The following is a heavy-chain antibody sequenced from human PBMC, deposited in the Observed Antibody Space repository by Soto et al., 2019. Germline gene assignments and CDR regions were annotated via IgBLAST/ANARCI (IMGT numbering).Heavy chain of an antibody. D-gene: IGHD3-10*01. CDR3: AKDPRYYGSGSYSTSSSLNWFDP. CDR1: GFTFSSYA. Sequence: PGGSLRLSCAASGFTFSSYAMSWVRQAPGKGLEWVSAISGSGGSTYYADSVKGRFTISRDNSKNTLYLQMNSLRAEDTAVYYCAKDPRYYGSGSYSTSSSLNWFDPSGQGTLVTVYS. V-gene: IGHV3-23*01. J-gene: IGHJ5*02. CDR2: ISGSGGST.